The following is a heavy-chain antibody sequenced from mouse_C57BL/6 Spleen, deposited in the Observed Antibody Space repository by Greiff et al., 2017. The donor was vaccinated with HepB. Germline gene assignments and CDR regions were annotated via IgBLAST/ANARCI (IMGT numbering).Heavy chain of an antibody. CDR3: ARRDDYDPPFAY. V-gene: IGHV1-47*01. CDR2: FHPYNDDT. J-gene: IGHJ3*01. Sequence: QVQLQQSGAELVKPGASVKMSCKASGYTFTTYPIEWMKQNHGKSLEWIGNFHPYNDDTKYNEKLKGKATLTVEKSSSTVYLVLSRLTSDDSAVYYCARRDDYDPPFAYWGQGTLVTVSA. D-gene: IGHD2-4*01. CDR1: GYTFTTYP.